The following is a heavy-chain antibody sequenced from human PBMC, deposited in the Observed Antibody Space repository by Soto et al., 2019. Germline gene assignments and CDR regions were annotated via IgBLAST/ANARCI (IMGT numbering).Heavy chain of an antibody. D-gene: IGHD1-26*01. CDR3: ARDIDRLQLGGNYYYILDV. J-gene: IGHJ6*02. Sequence: QVQLVQSGAEVKKPGSSVKVSCKASGGTFSTSAISWVRQAPGQGLEWVGGIMPVFPTPDYAQNFQGRVTITADESTTTACLSLTSLRAADPVVYYCARDIDRLQLGGNYYYILDVWGQGAAITVSS. CDR1: GGTFSTSA. CDR2: IMPVFPTP. V-gene: IGHV1-69*12.